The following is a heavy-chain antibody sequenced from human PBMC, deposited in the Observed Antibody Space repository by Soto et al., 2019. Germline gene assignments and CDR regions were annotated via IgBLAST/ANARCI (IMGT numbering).Heavy chain of an antibody. Sequence: VQLVESGGALVQPGGSLRLSCAASRFTFSTYEMNWVRQAPGKGLEWVPYISSSGSSVYYADSVKGRFTISRDNSRSSLYLQMNSLRDDDTALYYCVRYCTTTLCNGVATRTFDYWGQGTLVTVSS. D-gene: IGHD2-2*01. CDR2: ISSSGSSV. V-gene: IGHV3-48*03. J-gene: IGHJ4*02. CDR1: RFTFSTYE. CDR3: VRYCTTTLCNGVATRTFDY.